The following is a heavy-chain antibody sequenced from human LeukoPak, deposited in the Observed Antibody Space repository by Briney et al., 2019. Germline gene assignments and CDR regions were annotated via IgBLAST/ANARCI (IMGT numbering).Heavy chain of an antibody. V-gene: IGHV3-15*01. J-gene: IGHJ4*02. CDR1: GFTFSVHS. CDR3: TTDYYDSSGYYDY. CDR2: IKSKTDGRTT. D-gene: IGHD3-22*01. Sequence: GGSLRLSCAASGFTFSVHSMNWVRQAPGKGLEWVGRIKSKTDGRTTDYAAPVKGRFTISRDDSKNTLYLQMNSLKTEDTAVYYCTTDYYDSSGYYDYWGQGTLVTVSS.